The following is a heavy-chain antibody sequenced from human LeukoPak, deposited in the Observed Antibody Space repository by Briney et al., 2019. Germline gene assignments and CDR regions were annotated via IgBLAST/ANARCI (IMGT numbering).Heavy chain of an antibody. V-gene: IGHV4-34*01. CDR1: GGSFSGYY. J-gene: IGHJ6*03. CDR3: ARGPRNYYYYYMDV. Sequence: SETLSLTGAVYGGSFSGYYWSWIRQPPGKGLEWIGEINHSGSTNYNPSLKSRVTISVDTSKNQFSLKLSSVTAADTAVYYCARGPRNYYYYYMDVWGKGTTVTVSS. CDR2: INHSGST.